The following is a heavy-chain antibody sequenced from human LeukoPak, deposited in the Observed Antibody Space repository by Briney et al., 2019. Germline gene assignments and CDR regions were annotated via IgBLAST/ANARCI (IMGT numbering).Heavy chain of an antibody. CDR1: GFTFSSYA. J-gene: IGHJ4*02. D-gene: IGHD6-13*01. V-gene: IGHV3-23*01. CDR2: ISGSGGST. CDR3: AKDQGIAAAGTLDY. Sequence: GGSLRLSCAASGFTFSSYAMSWVRQAPGKGLEWVSAISGSGGSTYYADSVKGRVTISRDNSKNTLYLQMNSLRAADTAVYYCAKDQGIAAAGTLDYWGQGTLVTVSS.